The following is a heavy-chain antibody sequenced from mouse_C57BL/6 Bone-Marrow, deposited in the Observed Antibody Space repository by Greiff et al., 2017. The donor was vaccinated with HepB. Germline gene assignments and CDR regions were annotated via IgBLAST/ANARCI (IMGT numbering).Heavy chain of an antibody. V-gene: IGHV2-2*01. CDR2: IWSGGST. J-gene: IGHJ2*01. Sequence: VKVVESGPGLVQPSQSLSITCTVSGFSLTSYGVHWVRQSPGKGLEWLGVIWSGGSTDYNAAFISRLSISKDNSKSQVFFKMNSLQADDTAIYYCARNRYGSRWDFDYWGQGTTLTVSS. CDR3: ARNRYGSRWDFDY. D-gene: IGHD1-1*01. CDR1: GFSLTSYG.